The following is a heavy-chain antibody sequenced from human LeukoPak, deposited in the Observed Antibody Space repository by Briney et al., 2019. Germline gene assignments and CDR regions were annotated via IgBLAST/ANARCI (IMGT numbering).Heavy chain of an antibody. D-gene: IGHD1-26*01. CDR3: AKAFSSGRGC. Sequence: GGSLRLSCAASGFTFNNYAMYWVRQAPGKGLEWVSSISDSGANTDYTDSVKGRFTISRDNSENTLFLQMNDPRADDTAVYYCAKAFSSGRGCWGQGTLVTVSS. CDR1: GFTFNNYA. CDR2: ISDSGANT. J-gene: IGHJ1*01. V-gene: IGHV3-23*01.